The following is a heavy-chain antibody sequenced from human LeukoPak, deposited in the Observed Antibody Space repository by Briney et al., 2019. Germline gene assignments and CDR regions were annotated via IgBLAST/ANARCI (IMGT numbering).Heavy chain of an antibody. J-gene: IGHJ5*02. CDR3: AKDHGPYNWNHNWFDP. D-gene: IGHD1-20*01. V-gene: IGHV3-48*03. CDR2: ISSSGSTI. CDR1: GFTFSSYE. Sequence: PGGSLRLSCAASGFTFSSYEMNWVRQAPGKGLEWVSYISSSGSTIYYADSVKGRFTISRDNAKNSLYLQMNSLRAEDTAVYYCAKDHGPYNWNHNWFDPWGQGTLVTVSS.